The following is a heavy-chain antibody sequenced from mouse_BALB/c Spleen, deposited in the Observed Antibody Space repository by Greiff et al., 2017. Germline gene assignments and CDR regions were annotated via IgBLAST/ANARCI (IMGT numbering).Heavy chain of an antibody. CDR1: GYAFTNYL. CDR3: ARLDTTVVDY. CDR2: INPGSGGT. V-gene: IGHV1-54*01. D-gene: IGHD1-1*01. J-gene: IGHJ2*01. Sequence: QVQLQQSGAELVRPGTSVKVSCKASGYAFTNYLIEWVKQRPGQGLEWIGVINPGSGGTNYNEKFKGKATLTADKSSSTAYMQLSSLTSDDSAVYFCARLDTTVVDYWGQGTTLTVSS.